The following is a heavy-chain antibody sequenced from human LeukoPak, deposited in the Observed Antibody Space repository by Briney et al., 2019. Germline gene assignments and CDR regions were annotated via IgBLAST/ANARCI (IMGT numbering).Heavy chain of an antibody. CDR1: GGSICSLDYY. J-gene: IGHJ4*02. D-gene: IGHD5-12*01. CDR3: ARHSGYDRD. Sequence: PSETLSLTCTVSGGSICSLDYYWGWIRQSPGGGLEWLGYISHSATTYYTPSLQSRHTISADTSNNSFSLRLTSVTAADTAIYYCARHSGYDRDWGQGTLVTVSS. CDR2: ISHSATT. V-gene: IGHV4-30-4*01.